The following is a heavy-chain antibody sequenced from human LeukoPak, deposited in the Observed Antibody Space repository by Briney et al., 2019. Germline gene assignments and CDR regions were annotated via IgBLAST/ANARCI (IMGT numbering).Heavy chain of an antibody. J-gene: IGHJ4*02. CDR1: GGTFSSYA. CDR3: ARGFHYDSSGYYYVY. CDR2: IIPLFGTA. V-gene: IGHV1-69*05. Sequence: SVKVSCKASGGTFSSYAISWVRQAPGQGLEWMGGIIPLFGTANYAQKFQGRLTITTDESTSTAYMELSSLRSEDTAVYYCARGFHYDSSGYYYVYWGQGTLVTVSS. D-gene: IGHD3-22*01.